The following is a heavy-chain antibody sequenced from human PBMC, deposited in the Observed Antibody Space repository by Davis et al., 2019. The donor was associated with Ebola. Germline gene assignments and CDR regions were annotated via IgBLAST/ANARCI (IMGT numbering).Heavy chain of an antibody. CDR1: GFTFSGYA. D-gene: IGHD3-22*01. CDR3: ARVRSGYYLVDY. Sequence: PGGSLRLSCAASGFTFSGYAMNWVRQVPGKGLEWVSSLTPGGGDTYYADSVRGRFTISRDNSKNSLYLQMNSLRDEDTAVYYCARVRSGYYLVDYWGQGTLVTVSS. V-gene: IGHV3-23*01. J-gene: IGHJ4*02. CDR2: LTPGGGDT.